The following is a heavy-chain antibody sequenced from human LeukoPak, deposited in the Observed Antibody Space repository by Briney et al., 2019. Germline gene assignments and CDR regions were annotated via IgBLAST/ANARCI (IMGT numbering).Heavy chain of an antibody. Sequence: SETLSLTCEVSGGHFSAYFWTWVRQSPGRGLEWIGEVDHRGSSNINPSFKSRLTISVDMSKNQFSLRLTSVTAEDTALYYCAGRTHHFYYYMDVWDKGATVTVSS. V-gene: IGHV4-34*01. CDR1: GGHFSAYF. CDR3: AGRTHHFYYYMDV. CDR2: VDHRGSS. D-gene: IGHD3/OR15-3a*01. J-gene: IGHJ6*03.